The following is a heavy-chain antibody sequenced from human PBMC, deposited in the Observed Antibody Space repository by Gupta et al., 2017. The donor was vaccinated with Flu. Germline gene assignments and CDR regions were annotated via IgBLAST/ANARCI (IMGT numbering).Heavy chain of an antibody. J-gene: IGHJ5*02. CDR3: ARSGGYYDSSGYYNWFDP. V-gene: IGHV4-39*01. D-gene: IGHD3-22*01. CDR2: IYYSGST. Sequence: GKGLEWIGSIYYSGSTYYNPSLKSRVTISVDTSKNQFSLKLSSVTAADTAVYYCARSGGYYDSSGYYNWFDPWGQGTLVTVSS.